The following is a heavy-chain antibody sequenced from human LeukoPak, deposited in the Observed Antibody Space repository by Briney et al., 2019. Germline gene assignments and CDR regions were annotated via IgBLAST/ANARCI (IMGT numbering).Heavy chain of an antibody. V-gene: IGHV4-61*02. CDR3: ATTHSSWHSSFDY. CDR1: GGSISSGSYY. D-gene: IGHD6-13*01. Sequence: SQTLSLTCTVSGGSISSGSYYWSWIRQPAGKGLEWIGRIYTSGSTNYNPSLKSRVTISVDMPKNQFSLKLSSVTAADTAVYYCATTHSSWHSSFDYWGQGTLVTASS. J-gene: IGHJ4*02. CDR2: IYTSGST.